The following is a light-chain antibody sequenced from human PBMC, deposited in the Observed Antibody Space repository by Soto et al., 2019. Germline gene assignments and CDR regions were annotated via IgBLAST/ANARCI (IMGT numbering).Light chain of an antibody. CDR3: QQLNSYPRT. V-gene: IGKV1-9*01. CDR1: QDISSY. CDR2: AAS. J-gene: IGKJ3*01. Sequence: DIQLTQSPAFLSASVGDRVTITCRASQDISSYLAWYQQRPGKSPKVLIYAASTLQSGVPSTFSGSGSGTEFTLTISNLQPEDFTTYYCQQLNSYPRTFGPGTKVDIK.